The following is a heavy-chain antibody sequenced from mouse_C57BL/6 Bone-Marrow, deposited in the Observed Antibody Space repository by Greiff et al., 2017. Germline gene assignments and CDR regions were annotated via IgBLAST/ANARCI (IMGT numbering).Heavy chain of an antibody. CDR1: GFSFTSYA. D-gene: IGHD2-12*01. J-gene: IGHJ1*03. Sequence: QVQLQQSGPGLVAPSQSLSITCTVSGFSFTSYAISWVRQTPGKGLEWLGVIWTGGGSNYNSALKSRLCISTDNPNSNDLLKMNSLHTDDSARYYLARNDSDAHFDVWGTGTTLTVSS. V-gene: IGHV2-9-1*01. CDR2: IWTGGGS. CDR3: ARNDSDAHFDV.